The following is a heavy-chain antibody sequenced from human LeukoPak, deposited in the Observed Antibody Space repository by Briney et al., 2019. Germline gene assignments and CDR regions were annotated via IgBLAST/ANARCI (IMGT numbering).Heavy chain of an antibody. CDR1: GFIFDDYA. D-gene: IGHD5-12*01. CDR2: ISWNSGSI. V-gene: IGHV3-9*01. CDR3: AKDSSGYLNWFDP. J-gene: IGHJ5*02. Sequence: GGSLRLSCAASGFIFDDYAMHWVRQAPGKGLEWVSGISWNSGSIGYADSVKGRFTISRDNSKNTLYLQMNSLRAEDTAVYYCAKDSSGYLNWFDPWGQGTLVTVSS.